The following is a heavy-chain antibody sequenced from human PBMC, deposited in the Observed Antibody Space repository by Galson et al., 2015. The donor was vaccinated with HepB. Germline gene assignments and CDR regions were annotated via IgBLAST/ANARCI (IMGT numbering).Heavy chain of an antibody. J-gene: IGHJ4*02. CDR3: ARDSRVLLWFGESLDY. CDR2: ISYDGSNK. CDR1: GFTFSSYA. V-gene: IGHV3-30-3*01. D-gene: IGHD3-10*01. Sequence: LRLSCAASGFTFSSYAMHWVRQAPGKGLEWVAVISYDGSNKYYADSVEGRFTISRDNSKNTLYLQMNSLRAEDTAVYYCARDSRVLLWFGESLDYWGQGTLVTVSS.